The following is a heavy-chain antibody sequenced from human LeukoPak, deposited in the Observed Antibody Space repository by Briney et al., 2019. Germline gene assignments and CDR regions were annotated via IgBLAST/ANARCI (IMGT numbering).Heavy chain of an antibody. V-gene: IGHV1-2*02. CDR3: ARYYYDSSGYYSRPQFYYFDC. CDR1: GYTFTGYY. J-gene: IGHJ4*02. CDR2: INPNSGGT. D-gene: IGHD3-22*01. Sequence: GASVKVSCKASGYTFTGYYMHWVRQAPGQGLEWMGWINPNSGGTNYAQKFQGRVTMTRDTSISTAYMELSRLRSDDTAVYYCARYYYDSSGYYSRPQFYYFDCWGQGTLVTVSS.